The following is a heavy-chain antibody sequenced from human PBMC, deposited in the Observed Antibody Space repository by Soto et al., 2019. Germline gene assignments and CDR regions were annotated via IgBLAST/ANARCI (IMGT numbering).Heavy chain of an antibody. V-gene: IGHV1-8*01. CDR3: ARGSTKDYDFWSGYFPIYYYYYYMDV. Sequence: ASVKVSCKASGYTFTSYDINWVRQATGQGLEWMGWMNPNSGNTGYAQKFQGRVTMTRNTSISTAYRERSSLRSEDTAVYYCARGSTKDYDFWSGYFPIYYYYYYMDVWGKGTTVTVSS. CDR1: GYTFTSYD. D-gene: IGHD3-3*01. J-gene: IGHJ6*03. CDR2: MNPNSGNT.